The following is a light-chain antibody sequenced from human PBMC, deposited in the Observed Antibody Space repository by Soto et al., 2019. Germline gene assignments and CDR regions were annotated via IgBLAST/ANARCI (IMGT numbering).Light chain of an antibody. V-gene: IGKV1-27*01. CDR3: QEYGSSPLAT. CDR2: AAS. Sequence: DIQMTQSPSSLSASVGDRVTITCRASQGISNYLAWYQQKPGKVPKLLIYAASTLQSGVPSRFSGSGSGTDFTLTISSLQPEDVATYYCQEYGSSPLATFGPGTKVDVK. CDR1: QGISNY. J-gene: IGKJ3*01.